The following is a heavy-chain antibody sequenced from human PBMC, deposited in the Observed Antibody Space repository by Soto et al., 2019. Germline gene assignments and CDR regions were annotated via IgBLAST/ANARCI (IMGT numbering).Heavy chain of an antibody. J-gene: IGHJ4*02. D-gene: IGHD2-21*02. CDR2: IYWDDDN. CDR1: GFSLSTSGVG. CDR3: AHKATAKLTARVFDY. V-gene: IGHV2-5*02. Sequence: QITLKESGPPLVKPTQTLTLTCTFSGFSLSTSGVGVGWIRQPPGKALEWLAVIYWDDDNRYSPSLRSRRTFTKDTSKNQVVLTMTNMDPEDTATYYCAHKATAKLTARVFDYWGQGLLVTVSS.